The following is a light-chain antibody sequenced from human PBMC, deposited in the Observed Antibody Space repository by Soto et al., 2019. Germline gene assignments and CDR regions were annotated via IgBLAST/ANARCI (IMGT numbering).Light chain of an antibody. J-gene: IGKJ1*01. CDR1: QSVLYSSNNKNY. Sequence: DIVMTQSPDSLAVSLGERATINCKSSQSVLYSSNNKNYLAWYQQRPGQPPKVLIYWASTRASGVPDRFSGSGSGTDFTLTISRLEPEDFAVYYCQQYDSSPRTFGQGTKVDIK. V-gene: IGKV4-1*01. CDR2: WAS. CDR3: QQYDSSPRT.